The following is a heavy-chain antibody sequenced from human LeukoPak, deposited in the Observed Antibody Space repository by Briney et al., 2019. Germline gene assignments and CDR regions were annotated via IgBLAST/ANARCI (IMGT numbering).Heavy chain of an antibody. V-gene: IGHV4-61*02. CDR3: ARGSGWNSFDP. Sequence: PSQTLSLTCTIPGGSINSDFYYWAWIRQPAGKTLEWIGRIYTNGWTDYNPSLKSRVTISVDTSKNQFSLKLSFVTAADTAFYYCARGSGWNSFDPWGQGTLVTVSS. D-gene: IGHD6-19*01. J-gene: IGHJ5*02. CDR1: GGSINSDFYY. CDR2: IYTNGWT.